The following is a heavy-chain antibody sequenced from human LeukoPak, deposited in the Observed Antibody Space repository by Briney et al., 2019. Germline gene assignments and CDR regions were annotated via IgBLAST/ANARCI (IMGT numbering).Heavy chain of an antibody. Sequence: SETLSLTCTVSGGSISSYYWSWIRQPPAKGLEWIGYIYYSGSTNYNPSLKSRVTISVDTSKNQFSLKLSSVTAADTAVYYCARLYGGNPSGAFDIWGQGTMVTVSS. CDR1: GGSISSYY. V-gene: IGHV4-59*08. J-gene: IGHJ3*02. CDR3: ARLYGGNPSGAFDI. D-gene: IGHD4-23*01. CDR2: IYYSGST.